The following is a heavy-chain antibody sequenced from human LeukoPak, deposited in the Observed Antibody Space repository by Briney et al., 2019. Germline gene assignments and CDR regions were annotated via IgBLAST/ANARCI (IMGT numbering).Heavy chain of an antibody. CDR1: GYTFTRYY. J-gene: IGHJ3*02. D-gene: IGHD5-18*01. Sequence: GASVKVSCKPSGYTFTRYYMHWVRQAPGQGLEWMGIINPSGGSTSYAQKFQGRVTMTRDTSTSTVYMELSSLRSEDTAVYYCARDTAMGLDAFDIWGQGTMVTVSS. CDR3: ARDTAMGLDAFDI. V-gene: IGHV1-46*01. CDR2: INPSGGST.